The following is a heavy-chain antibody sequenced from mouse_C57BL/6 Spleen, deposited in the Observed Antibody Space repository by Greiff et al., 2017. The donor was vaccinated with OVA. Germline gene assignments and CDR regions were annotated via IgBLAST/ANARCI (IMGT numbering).Heavy chain of an antibody. Sequence: EVQLQQSGAELVRPGASVKLSCTASGFNIKDDYMHWVKQRPEQGLEWIGWIDPENGDTEYASKFQGKATITADTSSNTAYLQLSSLTSEDTAVYYCTTYYYGSSSYWGKGTTLTVSS. CDR3: TTYYYGSSSY. D-gene: IGHD1-1*01. J-gene: IGHJ2*01. V-gene: IGHV14-4*01. CDR1: GFNIKDDY. CDR2: IDPENGDT.